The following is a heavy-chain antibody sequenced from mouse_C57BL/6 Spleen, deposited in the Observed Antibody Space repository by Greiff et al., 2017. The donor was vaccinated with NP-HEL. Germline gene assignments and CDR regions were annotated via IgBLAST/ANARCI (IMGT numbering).Heavy chain of an antibody. J-gene: IGHJ4*01. CDR1: GYTFTGYW. CDR3: ARYSYYAMDY. CDR2: IIPGSGST. D-gene: IGHD3-1*01. V-gene: IGHV1-9*01. Sequence: VQLQESGAELMKPGASVKLSCKATGYTFTGYWIAWVQQTPGHSLEWIGEIIPGSGSTYYTEKVKGKATFTADTASNTSYMQISRLTTEDSVIYCCARYSYYAMDYWGKGTSVTVSS.